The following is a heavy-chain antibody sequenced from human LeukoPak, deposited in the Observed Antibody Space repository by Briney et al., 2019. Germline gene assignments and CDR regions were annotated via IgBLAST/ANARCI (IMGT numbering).Heavy chain of an antibody. J-gene: IGHJ3*02. CDR1: GSIFSDFI. V-gene: IGHV3-72*01. CDR3: SRDGPQADQSGFDI. CDR2: IRRKRNGYTT. Sequence: PGGSLRLFCGGSGSIFSDFILVWVRRVPGKGREWVGRIRRKRNGYTTESAASVEGRFTISRDESENALYLHMNNPKTEATAVYYCSRDGPQADQSGFDIWGQGTMVTVSS. D-gene: IGHD3-3*01.